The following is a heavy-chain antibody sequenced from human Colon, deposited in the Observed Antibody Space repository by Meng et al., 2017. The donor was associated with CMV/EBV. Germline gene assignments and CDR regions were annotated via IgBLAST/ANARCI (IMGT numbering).Heavy chain of an antibody. CDR2: IYYSGYY. J-gene: IGHJ4*02. CDR3: ATDYGVYYFDR. CDR1: GGSISSSTSY. Sequence: QLPLVESGQGLVKPSEPLSLPCSVSGGSISSSTSYWGWIRQTPGKGLEWIGNIYYSGYYYYNPSLKSRLTISVDTSTNQFSMNLTSVNAADTDVYDCATDYGVYYFDRWGQGTLVTVSS. V-gene: IGHV4-39*07. D-gene: IGHD4-17*01.